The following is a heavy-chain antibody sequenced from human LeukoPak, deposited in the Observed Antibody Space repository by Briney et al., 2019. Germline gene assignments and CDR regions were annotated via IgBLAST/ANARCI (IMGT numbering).Heavy chain of an antibody. J-gene: IGHJ4*02. Sequence: SETLSLTCAVYGGSFSGYYWSWIRQPPGKGLEWIGEINHSGSTNYNPSLKSRVTISVGTSKNQFSLKLSSVTAADTAVYYCARLTRRIAAAGMTSFYFDYWGQGTLVTVSS. CDR2: INHSGST. CDR1: GGSFSGYY. V-gene: IGHV4-34*01. CDR3: ARLTRRIAAAGMTSFYFDY. D-gene: IGHD6-13*01.